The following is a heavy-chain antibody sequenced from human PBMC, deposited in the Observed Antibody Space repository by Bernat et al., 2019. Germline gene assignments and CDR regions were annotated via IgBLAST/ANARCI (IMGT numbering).Heavy chain of an antibody. Sequence: EVQLVESGGGLVQPGGSLRLSCAASGFTFSSYWMSWVRQAPGKGLAWVANIKQDGSEKYYGDSVKGRFTISRDNAKNSLYLQMNSLRAEDTAVYYCARSLLWFGELLGYYFDYWGQGTLVTVSS. J-gene: IGHJ4*02. CDR2: IKQDGSEK. CDR1: GFTFSSYW. CDR3: ARSLLWFGELLGYYFDY. D-gene: IGHD3-10*01. V-gene: IGHV3-7*03.